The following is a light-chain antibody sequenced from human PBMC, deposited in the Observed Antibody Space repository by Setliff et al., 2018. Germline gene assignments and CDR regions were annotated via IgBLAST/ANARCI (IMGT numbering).Light chain of an antibody. V-gene: IGLV2-14*03. CDR2: GVS. Sequence: QSALTQPASVSGSPGQSITISCSGTSSDVGSYDLVSWYQQHPGKAPKLIIYGVSDRPSGVSSRFSGSKSGNTAYLTISGLQTEDEADYYCNAYTSATTYVFGTGTKVTVL. CDR1: SSDVGSYDL. CDR3: NAYTSATTYV. J-gene: IGLJ1*01.